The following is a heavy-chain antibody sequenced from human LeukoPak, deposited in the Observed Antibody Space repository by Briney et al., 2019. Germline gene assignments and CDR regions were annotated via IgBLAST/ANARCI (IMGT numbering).Heavy chain of an antibody. CDR1: GYTFTSYY. Sequence: ASVKVPCKASGYTFTSYYMHWVRQAPGQGLEWMGTINPSGGSTSYAQKFQGRVTMTRDTSTSTVYMELSSLRSEDTAVYYCARDCTYYYDSSGYSRQAFDIWGQGTMVTVSS. CDR3: ARDCTYYYDSSGYSRQAFDI. V-gene: IGHV1-46*01. D-gene: IGHD3-22*01. J-gene: IGHJ3*02. CDR2: INPSGGST.